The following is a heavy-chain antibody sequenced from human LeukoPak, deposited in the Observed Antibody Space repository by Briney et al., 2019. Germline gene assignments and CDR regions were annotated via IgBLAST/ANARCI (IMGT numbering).Heavy chain of an antibody. CDR1: GGSISNSY. D-gene: IGHD4-23*01. J-gene: IGHJ5*02. CDR3: ARSTTVATQVDP. V-gene: IGHV4-59*12. CDR2: IFYSGST. Sequence: SETLSLTCTVSGGSISNSYWSWIRQPPGKRLEWLGYIFYSGSTNYNPSLKSRVTISVDTSKNQFSLKLSSVTAADTAVYYCARSTTVATQVDPWGQGTLVTVSS.